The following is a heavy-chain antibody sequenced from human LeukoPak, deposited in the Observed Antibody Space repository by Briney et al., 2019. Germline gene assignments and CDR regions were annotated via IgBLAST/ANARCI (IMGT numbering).Heavy chain of an antibody. J-gene: IGHJ4*02. CDR3: ARGTINWNYY. D-gene: IGHD1-7*01. Sequence: PGGSLRLSCAASGFTFSDYSMNWVRQTPRKGLEWVSCISGSGSYIYYADSVKGRFTISRDNAKNSLHLQVNSLRAEDTAVYYCARGTINWNYYWGQGTLVTVSS. CDR2: ISGSGSYI. V-gene: IGHV3-21*06. CDR1: GFTFSDYS.